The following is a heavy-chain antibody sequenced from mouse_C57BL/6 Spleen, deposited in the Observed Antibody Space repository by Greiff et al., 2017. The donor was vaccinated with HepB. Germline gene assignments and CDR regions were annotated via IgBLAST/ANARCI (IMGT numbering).Heavy chain of an antibody. CDR3: ARMGGSNSVY. D-gene: IGHD1-1*01. V-gene: IGHV1-52*01. Sequence: QVQLQQPGAELVRPGSSVKLSCKASGYTFTSYWMHWVKQRPIQGLEWIGNIDPSDSETHYNQKFKDKATLTVDKSSSTAYMQLSSLTSEDSAVYYCARMGGSNSVYWGQGTTLTVSS. CDR1: GYTFTSYW. CDR2: IDPSDSET. J-gene: IGHJ2*01.